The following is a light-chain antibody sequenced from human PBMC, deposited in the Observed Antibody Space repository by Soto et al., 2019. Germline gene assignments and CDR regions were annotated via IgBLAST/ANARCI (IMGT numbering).Light chain of an antibody. J-gene: IGKJ3*01. CDR3: QQYHTCSS. Sequence: DIQMTQSPSTLSASVGDRVTMTCRASQSIDTWVAWYQKKPGKAPKLLLYKATTLESGIPSTFSGNGFETHLTLTISSLQPDDYPTYYCQQYHTCSSFGPGTKV. CDR1: QSIDTW. CDR2: KAT. V-gene: IGKV1-5*03.